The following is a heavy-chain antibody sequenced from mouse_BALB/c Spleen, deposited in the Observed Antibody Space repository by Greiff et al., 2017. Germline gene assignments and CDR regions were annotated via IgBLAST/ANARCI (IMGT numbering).Heavy chain of an antibody. Sequence: EVKLMESGGGLVQPGGSLRLSCATSGFTFTDYYMSWVRQPPGKALEWLGFIRNKANGYTTEYSASVKGRFTISRDNSQSILYLQMNTLRAEDSATYYCARDDGYSDYWGQGTTLTVSS. CDR1: GFTFTDYY. J-gene: IGHJ2*01. D-gene: IGHD2-3*01. V-gene: IGHV7-3*02. CDR2: IRNKANGYTT. CDR3: ARDDGYSDY.